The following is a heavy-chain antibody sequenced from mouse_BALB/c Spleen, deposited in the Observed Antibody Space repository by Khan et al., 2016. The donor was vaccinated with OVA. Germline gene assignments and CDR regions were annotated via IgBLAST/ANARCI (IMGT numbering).Heavy chain of an antibody. CDR1: GFSLSRYN. CDR3: ARAYYRYDGYYAMDY. V-gene: IGHV2-6-4*01. Sequence: VELVESGPGLVAPSQSLSITCTVSGFSLSRYNIHWVRQPPGKALEWLGMIWGGGGTDYNSTLKSSLSISKDNTTSQVFLKMNSLQTDDSDMYYWARAYYRYDGYYAMDYWGQGTSVTVSS. J-gene: IGHJ4*01. CDR2: IWGGGGT. D-gene: IGHD2-14*01.